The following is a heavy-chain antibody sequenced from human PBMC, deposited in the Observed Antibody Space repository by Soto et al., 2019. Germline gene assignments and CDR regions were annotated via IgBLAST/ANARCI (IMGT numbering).Heavy chain of an antibody. J-gene: IGHJ4*02. Sequence: GGSLRLSCAASGFTFSDYYMSWIRQAPGKGLEWVSYISSSSGYTNYADSVKGRFTISRDNAKNSLYLQMNSLRAEDTAVYYCAKEYGRLDYWGQGTLVTVSS. CDR1: GFTFSDYY. D-gene: IGHD4-17*01. V-gene: IGHV3-11*06. CDR2: ISSSSGYT. CDR3: AKEYGRLDY.